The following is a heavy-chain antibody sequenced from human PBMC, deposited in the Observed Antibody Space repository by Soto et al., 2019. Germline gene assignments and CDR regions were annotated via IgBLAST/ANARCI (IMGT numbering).Heavy chain of an antibody. CDR3: AKEVGTAMTAITHWHFDL. CDR1: GFTFSACA. CDR2: ISSDGSNY. Sequence: QVQLVESGGGVVQPGRSQRLSCAASGFTFSACAMHWVRQSPGKGLEWVAVISSDGSNYYYEDSVKGRFTISRDNSKNTLYLKMDSLRAEDTAVYYCAKEVGTAMTAITHWHFDLWGRGTLVTVSS. V-gene: IGHV3-30*18. J-gene: IGHJ2*01. D-gene: IGHD2-21*02.